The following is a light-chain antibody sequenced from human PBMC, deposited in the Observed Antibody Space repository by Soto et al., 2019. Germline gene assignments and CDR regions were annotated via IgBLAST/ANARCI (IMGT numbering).Light chain of an antibody. V-gene: IGLV2-8*01. Sequence: QSVLTQPPSASGSPGQSVAISCTGSSSDVGGYNYVSWYQHHPGTALKLIIFEVSRRPSGVPGRFSGSKCANTASLTVSGLQPEDEADYYCSSYAGSDTLVFGTGTKVTVL. CDR3: SSYAGSDTLV. CDR1: SSDVGGYNY. J-gene: IGLJ1*01. CDR2: EVS.